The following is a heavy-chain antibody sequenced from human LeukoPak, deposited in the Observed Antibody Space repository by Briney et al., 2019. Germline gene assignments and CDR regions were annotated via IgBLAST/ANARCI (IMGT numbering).Heavy chain of an antibody. Sequence: PGGSLRLSCAASGFTFSSYWMHWVRQAPGKGLVWVSRINSDGSSTSYADSVKGRFTISRDNAKNTLYLQMNSLRAEDTAVYYCARDYYDFWSGYYSTEYDWFDPWGQGTLVTVSS. J-gene: IGHJ5*02. CDR3: ARDYYDFWSGYYSTEYDWFDP. D-gene: IGHD3-3*01. V-gene: IGHV3-74*01. CDR1: GFTFSSYW. CDR2: INSDGSST.